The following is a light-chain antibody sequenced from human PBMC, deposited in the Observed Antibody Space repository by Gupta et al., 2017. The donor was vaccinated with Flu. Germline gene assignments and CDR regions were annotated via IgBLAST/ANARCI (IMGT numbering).Light chain of an antibody. Sequence: EIVMTQSPLSLTVTPGEPASISCRSSQSLLHSSGYNFLDWYVQKPGQSPQLLVYMTSNRASGVPDRFSGSGSGTDFTLKISRVEAEDVGLYFCMQALEGLSFGGGTKVEIK. J-gene: IGKJ4*01. CDR3: MQALEGLS. V-gene: IGKV2-28*01. CDR2: MTS. CDR1: QSLLHSSGYNF.